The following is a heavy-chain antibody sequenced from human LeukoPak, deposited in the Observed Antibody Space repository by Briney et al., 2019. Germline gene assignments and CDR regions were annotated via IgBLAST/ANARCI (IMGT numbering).Heavy chain of an antibody. V-gene: IGHV3-30*02. D-gene: IGHD3-10*01. CDR2: RRYDGSNK. Sequence: PGGSLRLTCATSGFTFSSYDMHWVRQAPGKGLEWVAFRRYDGSNKNYADSVQGRFTISRDNSKKTLYLHMTSLRAEDTAVYYCAKRPPGSGLDYCGQGTLVTVSS. CDR3: AKRPPGSGLDY. J-gene: IGHJ4*02. CDR1: GFTFSSYD.